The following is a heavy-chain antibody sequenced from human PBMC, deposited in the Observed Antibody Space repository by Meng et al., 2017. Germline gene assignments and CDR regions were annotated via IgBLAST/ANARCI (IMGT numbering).Heavy chain of an antibody. Sequence: GGSLRLSCAASGFTFSSYAMSWVRQAPGKGLEWVSAISGSGGSTYYADSVKGRFTISRDNSKNTLYLQMNSLRAEDTAVNYCAKDRYGSSSWFSFYYYYGMDVWGQGTTVTVSS. CDR1: GFTFSSYA. D-gene: IGHD6-13*01. CDR2: ISGSGGST. V-gene: IGHV3-23*01. J-gene: IGHJ6*02. CDR3: AKDRYGSSSWFSFYYYYGMDV.